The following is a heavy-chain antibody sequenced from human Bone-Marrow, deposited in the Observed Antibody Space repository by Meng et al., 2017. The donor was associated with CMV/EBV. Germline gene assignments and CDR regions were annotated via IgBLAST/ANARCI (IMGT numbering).Heavy chain of an antibody. Sequence: GGSLRLSCAASGFTFSSYAMSWVRQAPGKGLGWVSAISGSGGSTYYADSVKGRFTISRDNSKNTLYLQMNSLRAEDTAVYYCANSVTYDSSGYFDYWGQGTLVTVSS. CDR3: ANSVTYDSSGYFDY. J-gene: IGHJ4*02. CDR1: GFTFSSYA. CDR2: ISGSGGST. V-gene: IGHV3-23*01. D-gene: IGHD3-22*01.